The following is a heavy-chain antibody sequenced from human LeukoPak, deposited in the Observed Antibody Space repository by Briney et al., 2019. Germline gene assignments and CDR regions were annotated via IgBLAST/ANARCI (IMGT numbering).Heavy chain of an antibody. CDR3: ARSSSIAAAGPPSSFDY. V-gene: IGHV1-18*01. CDR1: GYTFTSYG. CDR2: ISAYNGNT. J-gene: IGHJ4*02. D-gene: IGHD6-13*01. Sequence: ASVKVSCKAFGYTFTSYGISWVRQAPGQGLEWMGWISAYNGNTNYAQKLQGRVTMTTDTSTSTAYMELRSLRSDDTAVYYCARSSSIAAAGPPSSFDYWGQGTLVTVSS.